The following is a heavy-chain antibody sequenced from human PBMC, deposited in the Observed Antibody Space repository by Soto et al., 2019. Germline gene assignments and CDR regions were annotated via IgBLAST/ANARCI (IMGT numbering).Heavy chain of an antibody. Sequence: EVQLVESGGGLVKPGGSLRLSCAASDFSLSNAWMNWVRQAPGKGLEWIGRIRSKTDGGTIDYAAPVKGRLIISRDDSKNTLYLQMNSLKTEDTALYYCTPGMNTATKGFDYWGQGTLVSVSS. CDR3: TPGMNTATKGFDY. D-gene: IGHD4-17*01. CDR1: DFSLSNAW. J-gene: IGHJ4*02. V-gene: IGHV3-15*07. CDR2: IRSKTDGGTI.